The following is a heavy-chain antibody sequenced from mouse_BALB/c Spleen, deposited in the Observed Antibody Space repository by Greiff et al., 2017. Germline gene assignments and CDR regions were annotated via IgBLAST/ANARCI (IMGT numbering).Heavy chain of an antibody. V-gene: IGHV14-3*02. CDR3: ARFSGYLDY. D-gene: IGHD1-3*01. Sequence: EVQRVESGAELVKPGASVKLSCTASGFNIKDTYMHWVKQRPEQGLEWIGRIDPANGNTKYDPKFQGKATITADTSSNTAYLQLSSLTSEDTAVYYCARFSGYLDYWGQGTTLTVSS. J-gene: IGHJ2*01. CDR2: IDPANGNT. CDR1: GFNIKDTY.